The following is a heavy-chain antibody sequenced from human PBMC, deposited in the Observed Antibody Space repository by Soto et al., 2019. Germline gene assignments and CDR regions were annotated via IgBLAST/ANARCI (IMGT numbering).Heavy chain of an antibody. CDR1: GFTFSSYG. J-gene: IGHJ4*02. Sequence: QVQLVESGGGVVQPGRSLRLSCVVSGFTFSSYGMHWVRQARGKGLEWVAVISYDGSNKYYADSVKGRFTISRDNSKNTLYPQMNSLRAEDTAVYYCAKDHASPYCGGDCYSGVVGGNFDYWGQGTLVTVSS. V-gene: IGHV3-30*18. CDR3: AKDHASPYCGGDCYSGVVGGNFDY. D-gene: IGHD2-21*02. CDR2: ISYDGSNK.